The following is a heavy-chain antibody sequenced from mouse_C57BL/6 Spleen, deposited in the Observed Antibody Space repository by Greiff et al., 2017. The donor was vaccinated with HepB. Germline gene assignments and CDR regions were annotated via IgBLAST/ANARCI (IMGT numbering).Heavy chain of an antibody. CDR2: ISSGSSTI. Sequence: EVQLVESGGGLVKPGGSLKLSCAASGFTFSDYGMHWVRQAPEKGLEWVAYISSGSSTIYYADTVKGRFTISRDNAKNTLFLQMTSLRSEDTAMYYCARNPYDYDGAMDYWGQGTSVTVSS. CDR3: ARNPYDYDGAMDY. J-gene: IGHJ4*01. V-gene: IGHV5-17*01. D-gene: IGHD2-4*01. CDR1: GFTFSDYG.